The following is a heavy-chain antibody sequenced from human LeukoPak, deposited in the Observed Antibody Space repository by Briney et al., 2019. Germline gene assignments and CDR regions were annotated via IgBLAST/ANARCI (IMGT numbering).Heavy chain of an antibody. CDR1: GYTFTSYY. J-gene: IGHJ4*02. D-gene: IGHD3-9*01. CDR2: INPSGGST. Sequence: GASAKVSCKASGYTFTSYYMHWVRQAPGQGLEWMGIINPSGGSTSYAQKFQGRVTMTRDTSTSTVYMELSSLRSEDTAAYYCSRGEYDILTGSIAPPDYWGQGTLVTVSS. CDR3: SRGEYDILTGSIAPPDY. V-gene: IGHV1-46*01.